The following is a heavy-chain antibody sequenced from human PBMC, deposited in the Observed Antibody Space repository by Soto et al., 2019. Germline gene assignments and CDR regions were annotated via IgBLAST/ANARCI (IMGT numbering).Heavy chain of an antibody. D-gene: IGHD1-20*01. J-gene: IGHJ4*02. Sequence: QVQLVQSGAEVKKPGASVKVSCKASGYTFTSYGISWVRQAPGQGLEWMGWISAYNGNTKYAQKLQGRVTMTTDTSTTTADLELRSLRSDATAVYYCARDAAIGMNDYWGQGTLVTVSS. CDR2: ISAYNGNT. V-gene: IGHV1-18*01. CDR3: ARDAAIGMNDY. CDR1: GYTFTSYG.